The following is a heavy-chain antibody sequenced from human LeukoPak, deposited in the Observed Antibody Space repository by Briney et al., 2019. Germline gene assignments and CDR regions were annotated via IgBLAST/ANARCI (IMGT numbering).Heavy chain of an antibody. CDR2: INPNSGGT. V-gene: IGHV1-2*04. Sequence: ASVKASCKASGYTFTGYYMHWVRQAPGQGLEWMGWINPNSGGTNYAQKFQGWVTMTRDTSISTAYMELSRLRSDDTAVYYCARGREGGYYDAFDIWGQGTMVTVSS. D-gene: IGHD5-12*01. CDR1: GYTFTGYY. CDR3: ARGREGGYYDAFDI. J-gene: IGHJ3*02.